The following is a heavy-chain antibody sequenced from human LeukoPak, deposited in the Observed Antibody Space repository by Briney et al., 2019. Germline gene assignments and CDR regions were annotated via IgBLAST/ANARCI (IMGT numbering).Heavy chain of an antibody. V-gene: IGHV4-61*01. D-gene: IGHD6-19*01. CDR2: IYYSGST. CDR1: GGSVSSGSYY. Sequence: SETLSLTCTVSGGSVSSGSYYWSWIRQPPGKGLEWIGYIYYSGSTNYNPSLKSRVTISVDTSKNQFSLKLSSVTAADTAVYYCARDSPYSSGWYWFDPWGQGTLVTVSS. J-gene: IGHJ5*02. CDR3: ARDSPYSSGWYWFDP.